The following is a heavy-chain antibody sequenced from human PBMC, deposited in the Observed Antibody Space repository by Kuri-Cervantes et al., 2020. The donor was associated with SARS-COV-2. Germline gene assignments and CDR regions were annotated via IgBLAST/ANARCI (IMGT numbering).Heavy chain of an antibody. CDR1: GFTFDDYG. CDR2: INWNGGST. Sequence: GESLKISCAASGFTFDDYGMSWVRQAPGKGLEWVSGINWNGGSTGYADSVKGRFTISRDNSKNTLYLQMNSLRAEDTAVYYCAKDYYGRDPGVYFDYWGQGTLVTVSS. CDR3: AKDYYGRDPGVYFDY. V-gene: IGHV3-20*04. D-gene: IGHD4-17*01. J-gene: IGHJ4*02.